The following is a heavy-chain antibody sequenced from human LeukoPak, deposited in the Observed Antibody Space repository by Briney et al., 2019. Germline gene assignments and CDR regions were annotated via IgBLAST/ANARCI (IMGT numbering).Heavy chain of an antibody. V-gene: IGHV1-69*13. Sequence: SVKVSCKASGGTFSSYAISWVRQAPGQGLEWMGGIIPIFGTANYAQKFQGRVTITADESTSTAYMELSSLRSEDTAVYYCATTYDSSGYYPSWGQGTLVTVSS. CDR1: GGTFSSYA. CDR2: IIPIFGTA. CDR3: ATTYDSSGYYPS. D-gene: IGHD3-22*01. J-gene: IGHJ5*02.